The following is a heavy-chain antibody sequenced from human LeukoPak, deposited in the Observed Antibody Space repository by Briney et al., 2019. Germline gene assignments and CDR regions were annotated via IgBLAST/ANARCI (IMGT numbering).Heavy chain of an antibody. CDR1: GYTFTSYG. D-gene: IGHD4-11*01. V-gene: IGHV1-18*01. J-gene: IGHJ4*02. Sequence: ASVKVSCQASGYTFTSYGNSWVRQAPGHGLEWMGWISAYNGNTNYAQKLQGRVTMTTDTSTSTAYMELRSLRSDDTAVYYCARDKPRTTLSDYWGQGTLVTVSS. CDR3: ARDKPRTTLSDY. CDR2: ISAYNGNT.